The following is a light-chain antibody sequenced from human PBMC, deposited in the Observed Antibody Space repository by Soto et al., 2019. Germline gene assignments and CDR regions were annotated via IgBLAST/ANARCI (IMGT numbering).Light chain of an antibody. J-gene: IGLJ2*01. CDR3: AAWDDSLSGLV. Sequence: QSVLTQPPSASGTPGQRVTISCSGSSSNIGSNYVYWYQQLPGTAPKLLIYRNNQRPSGVPDRFSGSKSGTSASLAISGLRSADEADYYCAAWDDSLSGLVFGGGTKVTVL. CDR2: RNN. V-gene: IGLV1-47*01. CDR1: SSNIGSNY.